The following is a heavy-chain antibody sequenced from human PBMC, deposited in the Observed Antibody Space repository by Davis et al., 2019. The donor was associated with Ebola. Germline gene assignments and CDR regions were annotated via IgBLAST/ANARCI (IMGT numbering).Heavy chain of an antibody. V-gene: IGHV3-30*18. J-gene: IGHJ5*02. CDR2: ISYDGKNE. Sequence: GESLKISCSASGFIFSTYGMHWVRQAPGKGLEWLTVISYDGKNEYYRDSVKGRFPISRDKSKNMMFLHMNSLRVEDTATYYCAKDNGYEFNWIDPWGQGTLVTVSS. CDR1: GFIFSTYG. D-gene: IGHD5-12*01. CDR3: AKDNGYEFNWIDP.